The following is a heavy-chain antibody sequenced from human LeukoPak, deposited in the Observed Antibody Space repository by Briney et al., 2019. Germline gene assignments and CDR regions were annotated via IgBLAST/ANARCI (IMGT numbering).Heavy chain of an antibody. Sequence: ASVKVSFKASGYTFTSYAMNWVRQAPGQGLEWMGWINTNTGNPTYAQGFTGRFVFSLDTSVSTAYLQISSLKAEDTAVYYCARVNYDFWSGYYGPPDYWGQGTLVTVSS. J-gene: IGHJ4*02. D-gene: IGHD3-3*01. CDR2: INTNTGNP. CDR3: ARVNYDFWSGYYGPPDY. V-gene: IGHV7-4-1*02. CDR1: GYTFTSYA.